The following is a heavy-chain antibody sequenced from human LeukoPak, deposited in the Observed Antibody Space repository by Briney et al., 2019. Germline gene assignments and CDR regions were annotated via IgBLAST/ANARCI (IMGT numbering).Heavy chain of an antibody. Sequence: GGSLRLSCAVSGFTFSSYWMHWVRQAPGKGLVWVSRIDRDGSRINYADSVKGRFTISRDNAKNSLYLQMNSLRAEDTAVYYCAREGQQWLVLYYFDYWGQGTLVTVSS. CDR1: GFTFSSYW. V-gene: IGHV3-74*01. CDR2: IDRDGSRI. D-gene: IGHD6-19*01. CDR3: AREGQQWLVLYYFDY. J-gene: IGHJ4*02.